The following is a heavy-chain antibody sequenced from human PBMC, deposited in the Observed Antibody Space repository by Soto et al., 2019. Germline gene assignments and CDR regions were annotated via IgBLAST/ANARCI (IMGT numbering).Heavy chain of an antibody. Sequence: SETLSLTCTVSGGSISSYYWSWIRQPPGKGLEWIGYIYYSGSTNYNPSLKSRVTISVDTSKNQLSLKLSSVTAADTAVYYCARLLCSHSNGFDPWGQRTLVTVSS. D-gene: IGHD3-10*02. CDR2: IYYSGST. CDR1: GGSISSYY. V-gene: IGHV4-59*08. J-gene: IGHJ5*02. CDR3: ARLLCSHSNGFDP.